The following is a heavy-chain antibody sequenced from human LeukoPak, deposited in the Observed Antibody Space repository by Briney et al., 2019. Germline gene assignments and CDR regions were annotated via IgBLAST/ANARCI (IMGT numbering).Heavy chain of an antibody. Sequence: PSETLSLTCTISGGSISSYYWSWIRQPAGKGLEWIGRIYTSGSTNYNPSHKSRVTMSVDTSKNQFSLKLSSVTAADTAVYYCAKGLRDTSGWWGWFDPWGQGTQVTVSS. D-gene: IGHD6-19*01. CDR3: AKGLRDTSGWWGWFDP. CDR2: IYTSGST. CDR1: GGSISSYY. V-gene: IGHV4-4*07. J-gene: IGHJ5*02.